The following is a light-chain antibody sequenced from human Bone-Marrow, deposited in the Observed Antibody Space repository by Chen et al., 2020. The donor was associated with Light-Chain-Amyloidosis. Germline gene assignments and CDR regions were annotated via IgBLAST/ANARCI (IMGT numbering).Light chain of an antibody. V-gene: IGKV1-8*01. CDR2: GAT. CDR3: QQDYRYRRT. J-gene: IGKJ4*01. Sequence: AIRMTQSPSPLSATVGDRLIITCRASEAISSYLAWYQQKPGKAPKLLIYGATNLSIGVPARFSGSASGTKFTFVISDVRSGDFAAYFCQQDYRYRRTFAGGTGV. CDR1: EAISSY.